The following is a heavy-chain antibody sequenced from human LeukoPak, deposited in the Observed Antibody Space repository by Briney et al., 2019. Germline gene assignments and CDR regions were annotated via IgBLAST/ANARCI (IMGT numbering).Heavy chain of an antibody. CDR3: TTLGYHLDS. CDR2: IGGSDTTT. CDR1: GFAFSAYE. D-gene: IGHD3-22*01. V-gene: IGHV3-48*03. J-gene: IGHJ4*02. Sequence: GGSLRLSCAASGFAFSAYEMNWVRQAPGKGLEWVSYIGGSDTTTYYADSVRGRFTISRGNARNSLYLQMNSLRAEDTALYYCTTLGYHLDSWGQGTLVTVSS.